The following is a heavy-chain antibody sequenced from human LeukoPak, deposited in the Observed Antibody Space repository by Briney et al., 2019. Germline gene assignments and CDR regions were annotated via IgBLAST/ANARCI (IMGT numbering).Heavy chain of an antibody. Sequence: GGSLRLSCAASGFTFSSYAMHWVRQAPGKGLEWVAVISYDGSNKYYADSVKGRFTISRDNSKNTLYLQMNSLRAEDTAVYYCARAITIFGVDQYYFDYWGQGTLVTVSS. J-gene: IGHJ4*02. D-gene: IGHD3-3*01. CDR2: ISYDGSNK. V-gene: IGHV3-30*04. CDR1: GFTFSSYA. CDR3: ARAITIFGVDQYYFDY.